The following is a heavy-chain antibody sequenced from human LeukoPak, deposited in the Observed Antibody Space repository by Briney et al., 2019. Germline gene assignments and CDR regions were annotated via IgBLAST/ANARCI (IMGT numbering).Heavy chain of an antibody. CDR2: ISGSGGST. Sequence: GGSLRLSCAASGFTFSSYAMSWVRQAPGKGLEWVSAISGSGGSTYYADSVKGRFTISRDNSKNTLYLQMNSLRAEDTAVYYCAKSNYYGSGTHYYGMDVWGQGTTVTVSS. D-gene: IGHD3-10*01. V-gene: IGHV3-23*01. CDR1: GFTFSSYA. CDR3: AKSNYYGSGTHYYGMDV. J-gene: IGHJ6*02.